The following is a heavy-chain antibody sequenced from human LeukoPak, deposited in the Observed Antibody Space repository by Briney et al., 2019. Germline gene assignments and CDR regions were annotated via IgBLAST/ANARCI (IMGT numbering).Heavy chain of an antibody. D-gene: IGHD4-17*01. CDR1: GGSISSYY. Sequence: SETLSLTCTVSGGSISSYYWSWIRQPPGKGLEWIGYIYYSGSTNYNPSLKSRVTISVDTSKNQFSLRLTSVTAADTAVYFCTREDYGDASIDYWGQGTLVTVSS. CDR3: TREDYGDASIDY. CDR2: IYYSGST. V-gene: IGHV4-59*12. J-gene: IGHJ4*02.